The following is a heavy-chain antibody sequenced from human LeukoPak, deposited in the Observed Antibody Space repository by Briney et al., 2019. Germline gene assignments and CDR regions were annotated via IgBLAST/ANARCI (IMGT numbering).Heavy chain of an antibody. V-gene: IGHV4-4*02. CDR3: ASAQWELPDKPNWFDP. D-gene: IGHD1-26*01. J-gene: IGHJ5*02. CDR2: IYHSGST. CDR1: GGSISSSNW. Sequence: SGTLSLTCAVSGGSISSSNWWSWVRQPPGKGLEWIGEIYHSGSTNYNPSLKSRVTISVDKSKNQFSLKLSSVTAADTAVYYCASAQWELPDKPNWFDPWGQGTLVTVSS.